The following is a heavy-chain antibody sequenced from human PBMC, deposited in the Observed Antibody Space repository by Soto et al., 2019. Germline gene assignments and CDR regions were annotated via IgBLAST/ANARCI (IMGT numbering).Heavy chain of an antibody. Sequence: SETLSLTCTVSGGSISSYYWNWIRQPPGRGLEWIGYMYYTGSTNYNPSLKSRVTLSVDTSKNQFSLRVYSVTAADTAVYYCARGTLISSSAFYFDPWGQGSLVTVS. J-gene: IGHJ5*02. CDR3: ARGTLISSSAFYFDP. CDR1: GGSISSYY. D-gene: IGHD6-6*01. CDR2: MYYTGST. V-gene: IGHV4-59*01.